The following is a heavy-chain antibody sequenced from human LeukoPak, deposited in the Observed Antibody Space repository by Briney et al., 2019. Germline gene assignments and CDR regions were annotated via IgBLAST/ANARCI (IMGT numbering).Heavy chain of an antibody. V-gene: IGHV4-59*08. CDR3: ARRMATVTDAFDI. J-gene: IGHJ3*02. Sequence: PSETLSLTCNVSGDSLTSNFWSWIRQTPGKGLEWIGYVFHSGTINYSPSLKSRVTISLDTSKKQIYLRLASVTAADTALYYCARRMATVTDAFDIWGRGTMVSVSS. D-gene: IGHD5-24*01. CDR2: VFHSGTI. CDR1: GDSLTSNF.